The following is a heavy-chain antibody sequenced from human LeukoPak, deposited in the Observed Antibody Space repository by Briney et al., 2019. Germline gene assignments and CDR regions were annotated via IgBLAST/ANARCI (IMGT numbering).Heavy chain of an antibody. J-gene: IGHJ4*02. D-gene: IGHD2-2*01. CDR1: GYTFTSYY. CDR3: ARDWSRYCSSTSCGSYFDY. Sequence: ASVKVSCKASGYTFTSYYMHWVRQAPGQGLEWIGIINPSGGSTSYAQKFQGRVTMTTDESTSTAYMELSSLRSEDTAVYYCARDWSRYCSSTSCGSYFDYWGQGTLVTVSS. V-gene: IGHV1-46*01. CDR2: INPSGGST.